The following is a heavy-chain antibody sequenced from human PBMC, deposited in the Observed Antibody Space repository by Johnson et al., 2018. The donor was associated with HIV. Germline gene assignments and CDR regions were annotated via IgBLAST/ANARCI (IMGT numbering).Heavy chain of an antibody. CDR2: IRYDGSNK. V-gene: IGHV3-30*02. Sequence: SGGGLIQPGGSLRLSCAASGFTFISYGMHWVRQAPGKGLEWVAFIRYDGSNKYYADSVKGRFTISRDNSKNTLYLQMNSLRAEDMAVYYCAKEQEWEPGAFDIWGQGTMVTVSS. D-gene: IGHD1-26*01. CDR3: AKEQEWEPGAFDI. CDR1: GFTFISYG. J-gene: IGHJ3*02.